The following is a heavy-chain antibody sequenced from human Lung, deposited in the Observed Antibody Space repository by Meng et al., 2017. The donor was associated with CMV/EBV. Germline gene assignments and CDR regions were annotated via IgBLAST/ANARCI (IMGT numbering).Heavy chain of an antibody. CDR1: GFTFGDYA. Sequence: GGSXRLXXAASGFTFGDYAMHWVRHVPGKGLEWVSGISWNYLNIGYADSVKGRFTISRDNAKNSLYLQMISLRAEDTALYYCAKDRRYCSSTSCYGDSGYYGMDVWGQGXTVTVSS. CDR2: ISWNYLNI. J-gene: IGHJ6*02. D-gene: IGHD2-2*01. V-gene: IGHV3-9*01. CDR3: AKDRRYCSSTSCYGDSGYYGMDV.